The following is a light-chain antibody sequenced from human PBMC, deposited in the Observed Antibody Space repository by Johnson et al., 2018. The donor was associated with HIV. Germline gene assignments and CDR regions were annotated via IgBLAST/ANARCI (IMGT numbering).Light chain of an antibody. CDR2: DNN. CDR1: SSNIGNNY. V-gene: IGLV1-51*01. J-gene: IGLJ1*01. Sequence: QSVLTQPPSVSAAPGQKVSISCSGSSSNIGNNYVSWYQQLPGTAPKLLIYDNNKRPSGIPDRFSGSKSGTSATLGITGLQTGDEADYYCGTWDNSLSAGGVFGTGTKVTDL. CDR3: GTWDNSLSAGGV.